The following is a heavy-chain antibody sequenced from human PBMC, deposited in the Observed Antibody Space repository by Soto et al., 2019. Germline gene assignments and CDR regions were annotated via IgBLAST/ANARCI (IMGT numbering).Heavy chain of an antibody. CDR1: GFTFSDYY. V-gene: IGHV3-11*04. J-gene: IGHJ4*02. Sequence: PGGSLRLSCAASGFTFSDYYMSWIRQAPGKGLEWVSYIRYNGNNKYYADSVKGRFTISRDNSKNTLYLQMNSLGSEDTAVYYCAKDRGSSGWSLDYWGQGTLVTVSS. D-gene: IGHD6-19*01. CDR3: AKDRGSSGWSLDY. CDR2: IRYNGNNK.